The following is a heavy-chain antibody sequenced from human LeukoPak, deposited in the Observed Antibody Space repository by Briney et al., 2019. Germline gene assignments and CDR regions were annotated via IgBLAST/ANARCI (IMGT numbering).Heavy chain of an antibody. J-gene: IGHJ4*02. CDR1: GFTFSSYA. CDR3: AKVPRDGYNYLDY. V-gene: IGHV3-23*01. CDR2: ISGSGGST. Sequence: AGGSLRLSCAASGFTFSSYAMSWVRQAPGKGLEWVSAISGSGGSTYYADSVKGRFTISRGNSKNTLYLQMNSLRAEDTAVYYCAKVPRDGYNYLDYWGQGTLVTVSS. D-gene: IGHD5-24*01.